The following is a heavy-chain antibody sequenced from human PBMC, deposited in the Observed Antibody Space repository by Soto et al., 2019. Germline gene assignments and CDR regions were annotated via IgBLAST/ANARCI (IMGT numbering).Heavy chain of an antibody. Sequence: ASVTVSCKASGYTFTSYGISWVRQAPGQGLEWMGWISAYNGNTNYAQKLQGRVTMTTDTSTSTAYMELRSLRSDDTAVYYCARAGYCSSTSCRKGGVDYYYYMDVWGKGTTVTVSS. D-gene: IGHD2-2*03. CDR2: ISAYNGNT. CDR1: GYTFTSYG. J-gene: IGHJ6*03. CDR3: ARAGYCSSTSCRKGGVDYYYYMDV. V-gene: IGHV1-18*01.